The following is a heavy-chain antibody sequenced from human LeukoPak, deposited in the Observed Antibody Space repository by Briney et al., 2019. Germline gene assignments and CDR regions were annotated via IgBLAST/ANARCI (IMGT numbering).Heavy chain of an antibody. Sequence: SETLSLTCTVSGGSISSSSYYWGWIRQPPGKGLEWIGSIYYSGSTYHNPSLKSRVTISVDTSKNQFSLKLSSVTAADTAVYYCARDLNDSGYAPLGYWGQGTLVTVSS. J-gene: IGHJ4*02. CDR2: IYYSGST. V-gene: IGHV4-39*07. CDR1: GGSISSSSYY. CDR3: ARDLNDSGYAPLGY. D-gene: IGHD3-16*01.